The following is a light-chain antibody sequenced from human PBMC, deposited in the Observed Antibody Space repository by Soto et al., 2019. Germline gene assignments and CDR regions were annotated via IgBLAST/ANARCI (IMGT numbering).Light chain of an antibody. Sequence: DIQMTQSPSTLSASVGDRVTITCRASQSISSWLAWYQQKPGKAPKFLIYDASNLESGVPSRFSGSGSGTEFTLTINSLQPDDFATYCCQQYSSYWTFGQGTKVDI. CDR2: DAS. J-gene: IGKJ1*01. CDR1: QSISSW. CDR3: QQYSSYWT. V-gene: IGKV1-5*01.